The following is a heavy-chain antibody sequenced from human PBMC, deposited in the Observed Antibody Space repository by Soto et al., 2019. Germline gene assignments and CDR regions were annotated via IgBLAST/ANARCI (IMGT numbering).Heavy chain of an antibody. Sequence: SETLSLTCTVSGGSVSSCSYYWSWIRQPPGKGLEWIGYIYYSGSTNYNPSLKSRVTISVDTSKNQFSLKLSSVTAADTAVYYCARAGVTGTTRDYWGQGIQVTV. CDR3: ARAGVTGTTRDY. CDR2: IYYSGST. V-gene: IGHV4-61*01. J-gene: IGHJ4*02. CDR1: GGSVSSCSYY. D-gene: IGHD1-7*01.